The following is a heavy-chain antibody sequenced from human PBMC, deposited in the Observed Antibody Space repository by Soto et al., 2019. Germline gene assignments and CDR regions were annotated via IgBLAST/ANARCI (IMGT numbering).Heavy chain of an antibody. CDR1: GYSFTGLD. CDR2: MQPSSGRT. J-gene: IGHJ4*02. CDR3: ARGVTAGVDY. D-gene: IGHD1-26*01. V-gene: IGHV1-8*01. Sequence: RASVKVSCKASGYSFTGLDINWVRQTTGQGLGWMGWMQPSSGRTGYAQKFQGRVTMTRDTSINTAYMELSSLTSDDTAFYYCARGVTAGVDYWGQGTLVTVSS.